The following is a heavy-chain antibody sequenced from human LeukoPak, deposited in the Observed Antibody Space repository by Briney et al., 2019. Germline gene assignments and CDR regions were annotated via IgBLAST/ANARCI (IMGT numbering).Heavy chain of an antibody. D-gene: IGHD3-9*01. CDR1: GDTFSTYT. V-gene: IGHV1-69*02. CDR3: SRNRYFDIMGDHRRGGD. J-gene: IGHJ1*01. CDR2: IIPILDIT. Sequence: SVTVSCKASGDTFSTYTINWVRQAPGQGLEWMGRIIPILDITTYAQKFQGRLTITADKSTTTVYMELNSLRSEDTAMYFCSRNRYFDIMGDHRRGGDWGQGTLVTVSS.